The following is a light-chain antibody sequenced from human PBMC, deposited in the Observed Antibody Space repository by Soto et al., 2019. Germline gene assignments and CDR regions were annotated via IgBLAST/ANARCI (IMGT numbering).Light chain of an antibody. CDR2: GAS. CDR1: QTVSSSY. V-gene: IGKV3-20*01. Sequence: EIVWTQSQGTLSLSPGERATLSCRASQTVSSSYLTWYQQKPGQAPRLLIYGASSRATGITDRFSGSGSGTDFTLTISRLEPEDFGVYFCQQYGSSSYTFGQGTKLEIK. J-gene: IGKJ2*01. CDR3: QQYGSSSYT.